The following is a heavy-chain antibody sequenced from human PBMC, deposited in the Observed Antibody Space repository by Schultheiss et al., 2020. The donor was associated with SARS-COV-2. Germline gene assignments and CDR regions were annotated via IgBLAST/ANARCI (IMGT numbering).Heavy chain of an antibody. CDR1: GFTFSSYA. CDR3: ARGNPYHNHYDYVWGSYRYGGFDY. Sequence: GGSLRLSCAASGFTFSSYAMHWVRQAPGKGLEWVAVIWYDGSNKYYADSVKGRFTISRDNSKNTLYLQMNSLRAEDTAVYYCARGNPYHNHYDYVWGSYRYGGFDYWGQGTLVTVSS. CDR2: IWYDGSNK. D-gene: IGHD3-16*02. V-gene: IGHV3-30*14. J-gene: IGHJ4*02.